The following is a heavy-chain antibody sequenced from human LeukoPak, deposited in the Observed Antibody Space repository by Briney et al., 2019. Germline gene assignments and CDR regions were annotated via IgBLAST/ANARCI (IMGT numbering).Heavy chain of an antibody. CDR2: ISAYNGNT. Sequence: ASVKVSCKASGYTFTSYGISWVRQAPGQGLEWMGWISAYNGNTNYAQKLQGRVTMTTDTSTSTAYMELRSLRSDDTAVYYCARVRTYDFWNYYFDYWGQGTLVTVSS. J-gene: IGHJ4*02. V-gene: IGHV1-18*01. D-gene: IGHD3-3*01. CDR3: ARVRTYDFWNYYFDY. CDR1: GYTFTSYG.